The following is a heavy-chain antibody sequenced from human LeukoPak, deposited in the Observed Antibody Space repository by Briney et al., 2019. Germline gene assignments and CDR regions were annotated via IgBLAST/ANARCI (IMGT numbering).Heavy chain of an antibody. V-gene: IGHV1-18*01. CDR1: AYTFTNYG. CDR2: VSAHNGNT. J-gene: IGHJ4*02. Sequence: ASVKVSCKASAYTFTNYGIAWVRQAPGQGLEWMGWVSAHNGNTNYAQKLQGRVSMTTDTATSTAYMELRSLASGDTAVYYCARDGYFDHWGQGTLVTVSS. CDR3: ARDGYFDH.